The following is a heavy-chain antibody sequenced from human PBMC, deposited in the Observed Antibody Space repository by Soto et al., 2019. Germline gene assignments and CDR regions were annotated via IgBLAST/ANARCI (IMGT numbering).Heavy chain of an antibody. J-gene: IGHJ4*02. CDR3: AKDVVDFWSGYYDY. V-gene: IGHV3-9*01. D-gene: IGHD3-3*01. CDR2: ISWNSGSI. Sequence: GGSLRLSCAASGFTLDDYAMHWVRQAPGKGLEWVSGISWNSGSIGYADSVKGRFTISRDNAKNSLYLQMNSLRAEDTALYYCAKDVVDFWSGYYDYWGQGTLVTVSS. CDR1: GFTLDDYA.